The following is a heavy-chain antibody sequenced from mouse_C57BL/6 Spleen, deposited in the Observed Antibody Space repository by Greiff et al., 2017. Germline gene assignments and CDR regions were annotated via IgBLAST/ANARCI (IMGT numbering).Heavy chain of an antibody. CDR2: IYPRSGNT. V-gene: IGHV1-81*01. CDR1: GYTFTSYG. CDR3: ARGYSEYVYYYDMDY. D-gene: IGHD5-2*01. Sequence: QVQLQQSGAELARPGASVKLSCKASGYTFTSYGISWVKQRTGQGLEWIGEIYPRSGNTYYNEKFQGKATLTADKSSSTAYMELRSLTSEDSAVYFCARGYSEYVYYYDMDYWGQGTSVTVSS. J-gene: IGHJ4*01.